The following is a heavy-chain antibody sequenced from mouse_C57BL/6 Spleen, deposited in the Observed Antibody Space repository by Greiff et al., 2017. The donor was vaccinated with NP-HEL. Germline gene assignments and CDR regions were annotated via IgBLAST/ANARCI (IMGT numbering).Heavy chain of an antibody. V-gene: IGHV1-59*01. CDR1: GYTFTSYW. CDR2: IDPSDSYT. D-gene: IGHD2-5*01. J-gene: IGHJ1*03. CDR3: ARASNYGGYFDV. Sequence: VQLQQPGAELVRPGTSVKLSCKASGYTFTSYWMHWVKQRPGQGLEWIGVIDPSDSYTNYNQKFKGKATLTVDTSSSTAYMQLSSLTSEDSAVYYCARASNYGGYFDVWGTGTTVTVSS.